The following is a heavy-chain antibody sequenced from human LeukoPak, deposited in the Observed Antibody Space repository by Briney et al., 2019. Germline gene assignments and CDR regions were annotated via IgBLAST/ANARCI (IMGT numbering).Heavy chain of an antibody. CDR3: ARDLAWDAFDI. CDR2: IHSSSGSI. CDR1: GFNFTNYN. Sequence: GGSLRLSCAASGFNFTNYNMNWVRQAPGKGLEWVSSIHSSSGSIYYADSLKGRFTISRDNAKNSLYLQMNSLRAEDTAVYYRARDLAWDAFDIWGQGTIVTVSS. J-gene: IGHJ3*02. V-gene: IGHV3-21*01.